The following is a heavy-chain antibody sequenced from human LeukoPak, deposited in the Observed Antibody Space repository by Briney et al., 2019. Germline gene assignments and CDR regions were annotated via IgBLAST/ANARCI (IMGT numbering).Heavy chain of an antibody. D-gene: IGHD3-22*01. CDR1: GASFRSGDQY. V-gene: IGHV4-31*03. Sequence: PSETLSLTCTVSGASFRSGDQYWNWIRQSPGKGLEWIGSIHPSGTLYNNPSLESRVTMSMDTSKNQFSLNLNSVTAADTAVYFCSRGLDSRKLGYWGQGTLVTVSS. CDR2: IHPSGTL. J-gene: IGHJ4*02. CDR3: SRGLDSRKLGY.